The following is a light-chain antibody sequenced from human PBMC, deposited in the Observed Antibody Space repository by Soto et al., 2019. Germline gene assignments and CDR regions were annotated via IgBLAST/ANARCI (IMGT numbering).Light chain of an antibody. J-gene: IGLJ1*01. CDR2: ANI. Sequence: QSALTQPPSVSGAPGQRVTISCTGSSANIGAGYDVHWYQQLPGTAPKLLIYANINRASGVPDRFSGSKSGTSASLAITGLQAEDEADYYCHSYDSSLTGYXFGTGTKVTV. CDR1: SANIGAGYD. CDR3: HSYDSSLTGYX. V-gene: IGLV1-40*01.